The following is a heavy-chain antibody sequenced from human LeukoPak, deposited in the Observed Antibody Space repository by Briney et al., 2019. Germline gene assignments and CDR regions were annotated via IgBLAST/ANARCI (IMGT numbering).Heavy chain of an antibody. CDR3: AKDSPGDYFESHCPSWSFDI. CDR1: GFTFSSYA. D-gene: IGHD3-22*01. V-gene: IGHV3-23*01. CDR2: ISGSGGST. J-gene: IGHJ3*02. Sequence: GGSLRLSRAASGFTFSSYAISSVRQAPGKGLEWVSAISGSGGSTYYADSVKGRFTISRDNSKNTLYLQMNSLRAEDTPVYYCAKDSPGDYFESHCPSWSFDIWGQGTMVTVSS.